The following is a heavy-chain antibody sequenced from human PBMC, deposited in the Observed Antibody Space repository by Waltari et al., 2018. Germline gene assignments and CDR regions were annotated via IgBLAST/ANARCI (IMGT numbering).Heavy chain of an antibody. CDR3: ARHERLGYYDF. CDR1: GYSISSGYY. J-gene: IGHJ4*02. CDR2: IYHSGST. D-gene: IGHD3-3*01. V-gene: IGHV4-38-2*01. Sequence: QVQLQESGPGLVKPSETLSLPCAVSGYSISSGYYWGWIRQPPGKGLEWIGSIYHSGSTYYNPSLKSRVTISVDTSKNQFSLKLSSVTAADTAVYYCARHERLGYYDFWSQGTLVTVSS.